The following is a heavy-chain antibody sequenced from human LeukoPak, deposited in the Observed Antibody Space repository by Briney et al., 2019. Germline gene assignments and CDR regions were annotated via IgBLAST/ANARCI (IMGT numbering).Heavy chain of an antibody. Sequence: GASVKVSCKASGYGFTDYYMHWVRQAPGQGLEWMGWFNPETGGTKYAQRFQGRVTMTTDTTISTAYMELTRLRSDDTAVYYCASALNSRSSSCWGQGTRVTVSS. J-gene: IGHJ4*02. D-gene: IGHD6-13*01. CDR3: ASALNSRSSSC. CDR1: GYGFTDYY. CDR2: FNPETGGT. V-gene: IGHV1-2*02.